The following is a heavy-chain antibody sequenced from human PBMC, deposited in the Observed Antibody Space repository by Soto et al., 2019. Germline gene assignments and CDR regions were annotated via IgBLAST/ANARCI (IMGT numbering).Heavy chain of an antibody. CDR1: GFTFSSYS. CDR3: ARDPKDDNWFDP. CDR2: ISSSSSYI. Sequence: EVQLVESGGGLVKPGGSLRLSCAASGFTFSSYSMNWVRQAPGKGLEWVSSISSSSSYIYYADSVKGRFTISRDNAKNSLYLQMNSRRAEDTAVYYCARDPKDDNWFDPWGQGTLVTVSS. V-gene: IGHV3-21*01. J-gene: IGHJ5*02.